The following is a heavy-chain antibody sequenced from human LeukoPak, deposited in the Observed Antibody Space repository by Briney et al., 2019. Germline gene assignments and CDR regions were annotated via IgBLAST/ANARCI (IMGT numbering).Heavy chain of an antibody. D-gene: IGHD3-10*01. CDR1: GGSFSGYY. Sequence: SETLSLTCAVYGGSFSGYYWSWIRQPPGKGLEWIGEINHSGSTNYNPSLKRRVTISVDTSKNQFSLKLSSVTAADTAVYYCARGFRITMVRGVIIKGSRFDYWGQGTLVTVSS. V-gene: IGHV4-34*01. J-gene: IGHJ4*02. CDR3: ARGFRITMVRGVIIKGSRFDY. CDR2: INHSGST.